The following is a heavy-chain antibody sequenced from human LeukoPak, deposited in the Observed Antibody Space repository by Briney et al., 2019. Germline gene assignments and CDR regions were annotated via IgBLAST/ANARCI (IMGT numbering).Heavy chain of an antibody. Sequence: RPGGSLRLSCAASGFTFSSYWMSWVRQAPGKGLEWVANIKQDGSEKYYVDSVKGRFTISRDNAKNSLYLQMNSLRAEDTALYYCARDPCIAVAGTGYWGQGTLVTVSS. CDR1: GFTFSSYW. V-gene: IGHV3-7*01. J-gene: IGHJ4*02. CDR3: ARDPCIAVAGTGY. CDR2: IKQDGSEK. D-gene: IGHD6-19*01.